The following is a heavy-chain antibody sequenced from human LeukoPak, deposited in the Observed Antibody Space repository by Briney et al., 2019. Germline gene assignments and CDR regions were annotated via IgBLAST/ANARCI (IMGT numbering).Heavy chain of an antibody. Sequence: GGSLRLSCTASGFTFSSSWMSWVRQAPGKGLEWVANTNQDGSEKHYVDSVRGRFTVSRDNAKNSLYLQMNSLRAEDTAVYYCARGLGYGPPFDYWGQGTLVTVSS. CDR2: TNQDGSEK. V-gene: IGHV3-7*03. J-gene: IGHJ4*02. D-gene: IGHD5-18*01. CDR1: GFTFSSSW. CDR3: ARGLGYGPPFDY.